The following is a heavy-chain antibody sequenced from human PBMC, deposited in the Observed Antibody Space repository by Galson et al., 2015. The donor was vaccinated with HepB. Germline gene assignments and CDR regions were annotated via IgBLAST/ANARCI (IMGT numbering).Heavy chain of an antibody. Sequence: SLRLSCAASGFTSSSYWMSWVRQAPGKGLEWVANIKQDGSEKYYVDSVKGRFTISRDNAKNSLYLQMNSLRAEDAALYYCAKDEDMVATSSELDYWGQGTLVTVSS. J-gene: IGHJ4*02. CDR2: IKQDGSEK. CDR1: GFTSSSYW. D-gene: IGHD5-12*01. CDR3: AKDEDMVATSSELDY. V-gene: IGHV3-7*03.